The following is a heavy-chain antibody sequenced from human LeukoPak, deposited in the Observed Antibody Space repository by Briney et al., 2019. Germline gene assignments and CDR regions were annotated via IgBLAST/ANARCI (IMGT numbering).Heavy chain of an antibody. D-gene: IGHD7-27*01. CDR3: ARGPLGDAFDI. CDR1: GFTFSSYA. J-gene: IGHJ3*02. Sequence: GGSLRLSCAASGFTFSSYAMHWVRQAPGKGLEYVSAISSNGGSTYYANSVKGRFTISRDNSKNTLYLQMGSLRAEDMAVYYCARGPLGDAFDIWGQGTMVTVSS. V-gene: IGHV3-64*01. CDR2: ISSNGGST.